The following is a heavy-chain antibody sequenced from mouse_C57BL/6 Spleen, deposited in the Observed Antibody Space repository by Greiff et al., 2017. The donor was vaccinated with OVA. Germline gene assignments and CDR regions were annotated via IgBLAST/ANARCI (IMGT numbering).Heavy chain of an antibody. Sequence: QVQLKESGPELVKPGASVKISCKASGYAFSSSWMNWVKQRPGKGLEWIGRIYPGDGDTNYNGKFKGKATLTADKSSSTAYMQLSSLTSEDSAVYFCARPAWFAYWGQGTLVTVSA. CDR1: GYAFSSSW. J-gene: IGHJ3*01. V-gene: IGHV1-82*01. CDR3: ARPAWFAY. CDR2: IYPGDGDT.